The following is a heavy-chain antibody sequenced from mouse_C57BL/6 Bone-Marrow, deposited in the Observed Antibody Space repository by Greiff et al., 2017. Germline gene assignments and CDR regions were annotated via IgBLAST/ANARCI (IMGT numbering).Heavy chain of an antibody. D-gene: IGHD2-4*01. J-gene: IGHJ4*01. CDR3: ARHEVESPICYDYAMDY. Sequence: QVQLQQSGAELVKPGASVKLSCKASGYTFTEYTIHWVKQRSGQGLEWIGWFYPGSGSIKYNEKFKDKATLTADKSSSTVYMELSRLTSEDSAVYFCARHEVESPICYDYAMDYWGQGTSVTVSS. V-gene: IGHV1-62-2*01. CDR1: GYTFTEYT. CDR2: FYPGSGSI.